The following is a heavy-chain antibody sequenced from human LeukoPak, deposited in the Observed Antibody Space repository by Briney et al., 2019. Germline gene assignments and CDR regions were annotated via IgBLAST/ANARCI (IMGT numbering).Heavy chain of an antibody. V-gene: IGHV1-18*01. J-gene: IGHJ6*03. CDR1: GYTFTSYG. CDR3: ARRSYSIYYMDV. D-gene: IGHD4-11*01. CDR2: ISGCNGNT. Sequence: ASVKVSCKASGYTFTSYGISWVRQAPGQGLEWMGWISGCNGNTNYAQNLQGRVTMTTDTSTSTAYMELRSLRSDDTAVYYCARRSYSIYYMDVWGKGTTVTVSS.